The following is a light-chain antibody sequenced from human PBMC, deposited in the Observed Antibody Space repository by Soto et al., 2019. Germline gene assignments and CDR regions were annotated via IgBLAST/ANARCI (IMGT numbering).Light chain of an antibody. CDR1: QSVSTRS. Sequence: EIVLTQSPGTLSLSPRERAKISCRASQSVSTRSLAWYQQKPGQAPRLLISGASSRAADIPDRFSGSGSGTDFTLTINRLEPEDFAVYYCQQYDSSPRTFGQGTKVDIK. V-gene: IGKV3-20*01. CDR2: GAS. CDR3: QQYDSSPRT. J-gene: IGKJ1*01.